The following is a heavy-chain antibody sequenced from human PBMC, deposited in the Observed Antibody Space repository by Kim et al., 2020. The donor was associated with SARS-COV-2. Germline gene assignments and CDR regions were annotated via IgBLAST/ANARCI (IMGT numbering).Heavy chain of an antibody. CDR3: ARVGSSSWYFDY. D-gene: IGHD6-13*01. V-gene: IGHV3-7*01. CDR2: K. Sequence: KYSVDSVKGRITISRDNDKNSLYLQMNSLRAEDTAVYYCARVGSSSWYFDYWGQGTLVTVSS. J-gene: IGHJ4*02.